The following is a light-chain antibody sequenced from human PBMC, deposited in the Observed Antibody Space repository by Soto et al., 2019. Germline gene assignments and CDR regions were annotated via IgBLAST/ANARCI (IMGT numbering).Light chain of an antibody. CDR1: QSVSSN. V-gene: IGKV3-15*01. J-gene: IGKJ4*01. Sequence: EIVMTQSPATLSVSPGERATLSCRASQSVSSNLAWYQQKPGQALRLLIYGASTRATGIPARFSGSGSGTEFTHTISSLQSEDFAVYYCQQYNNWPPLTFGGGTKVEIK. CDR2: GAS. CDR3: QQYNNWPPLT.